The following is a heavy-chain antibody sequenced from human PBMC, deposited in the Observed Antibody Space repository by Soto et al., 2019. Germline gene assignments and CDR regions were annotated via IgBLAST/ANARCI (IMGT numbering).Heavy chain of an antibody. CDR1: GFTFSSYS. V-gene: IGHV3-21*01. CDR2: ISSSSSYI. Sequence: GESLKISCAASGFTFSSYSMNWVRQAPGKGLEWVSSISSSSSYIYYADSVKGRFTISRDNAKNSLYLQMNSLRAEDTAVYYCARTSSIAARDYWGQGTLVTVSS. J-gene: IGHJ4*02. D-gene: IGHD6-6*01. CDR3: ARTSSIAARDY.